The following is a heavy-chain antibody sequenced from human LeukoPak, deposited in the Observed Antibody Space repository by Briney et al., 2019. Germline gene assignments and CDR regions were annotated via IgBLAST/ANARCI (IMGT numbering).Heavy chain of an antibody. D-gene: IGHD3-22*01. CDR3: AGGRSYYDSSGYYLDAFDI. CDR2: IYYSGST. CDR1: GGSISSGDYY. V-gene: IGHV4-30-4*01. Sequence: SETLSLTCTVSGGSISSGDYYWSWIRQPPGKGLEWIGYIYYSGSTYYNPSLKSRVTISVDTSKNQFSLKLGSVTAADTAVYYCAGGRSYYDSSGYYLDAFDIWGQGTMVTVSS. J-gene: IGHJ3*02.